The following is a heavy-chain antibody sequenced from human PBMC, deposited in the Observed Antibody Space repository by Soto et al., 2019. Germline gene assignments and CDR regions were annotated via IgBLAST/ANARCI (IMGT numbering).Heavy chain of an antibody. J-gene: IGHJ1*01. D-gene: IGHD5-18*01. CDR3: ARDGYYEYFRY. Sequence: QVQLRESGPGLVKPSETLSLTCSVFGGSVSSDNNYWSWIRQPPGKGLEWIGYIYHSGSTKYNLSLKSRLTISGDTSKNQVSLKLTSVTAADTAVYYCARDGYYEYFRYWGQGTLVTVSS. V-gene: IGHV4-61*01. CDR1: GGSVSSDNNY. CDR2: IYHSGST.